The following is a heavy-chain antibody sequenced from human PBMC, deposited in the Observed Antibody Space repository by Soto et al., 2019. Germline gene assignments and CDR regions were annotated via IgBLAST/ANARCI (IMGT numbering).Heavy chain of an antibody. D-gene: IGHD3-10*01. V-gene: IGHV1-3*01. Sequence: QGQLVQSGAEVKKPGASGKVSCKASGYTFTNYAMHWVRQAPGKRLEWMGWINAGNGNTKYSQKFQGRVTITRDTSASTAYMELSSLRSEDTAVYYCARGPLLWGDVWGQGTTVTVSS. J-gene: IGHJ6*02. CDR2: INAGNGNT. CDR3: ARGPLLWGDV. CDR1: GYTFTNYA.